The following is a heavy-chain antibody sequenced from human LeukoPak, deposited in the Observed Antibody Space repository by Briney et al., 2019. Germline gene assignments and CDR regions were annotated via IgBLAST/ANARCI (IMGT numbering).Heavy chain of an antibody. CDR3: ARVLAGYSSSWYFGY. V-gene: IGHV1-2*02. D-gene: IGHD6-13*01. CDR2: INPNSGGT. CDR1: GYTFTGYY. Sequence: ASVKVSCKTSGYTFTGYYMHWVRQAPGQGLEWMGWINPNSGGTNYAQKFQGRVTTTRDTSISTAYMELSRLRSDDTAVYYCARVLAGYSSSWYFGYWGQGTLVTVSS. J-gene: IGHJ4*02.